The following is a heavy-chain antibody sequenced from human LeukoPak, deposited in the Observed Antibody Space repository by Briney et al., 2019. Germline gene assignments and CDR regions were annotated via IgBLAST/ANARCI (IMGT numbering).Heavy chain of an antibody. Sequence: SETLSLTCTVSGGSISSCYWSWIRQPPGKGLEWIGYIYYGGSTNYNPSLKSRVTISVDTSKNQFSLKLSSVTAADTAVYYCARVGSGDILTGYYPLFDYWGQGTLVTVSS. J-gene: IGHJ4*02. CDR1: GGSISSCY. CDR2: IYYGGST. CDR3: ARVGSGDILTGYYPLFDY. V-gene: IGHV4-59*01. D-gene: IGHD3-9*01.